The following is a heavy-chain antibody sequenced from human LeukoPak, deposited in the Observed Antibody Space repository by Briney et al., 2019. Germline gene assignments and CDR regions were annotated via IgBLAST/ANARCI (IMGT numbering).Heavy chain of an antibody. D-gene: IGHD1-26*01. Sequence: GGSLRLSCTTSGFTFGDHGVSWFRQAPGKGPEWLSFIKTKTYGGTTEYAASVKGRFTISRDDSTGIAYLQMDSLKPEDTAVYYCSRGLIVGAAYFDYWGQGTLVTVSS. V-gene: IGHV3-49*03. J-gene: IGHJ4*02. CDR1: GFTFGDHG. CDR2: IKTKTYGGTT. CDR3: SRGLIVGAAYFDY.